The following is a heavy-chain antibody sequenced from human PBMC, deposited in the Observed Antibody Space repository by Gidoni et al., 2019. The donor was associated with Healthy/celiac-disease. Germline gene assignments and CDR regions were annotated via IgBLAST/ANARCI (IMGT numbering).Heavy chain of an antibody. CDR2: ISGSGGST. Sequence: EVQLLESGGGLVQPGGSLRLSCAASGFTFSSYAMSWVRQAPGKGLGGVSAISGSGGSTYYADSVKGRFTISRDNSKNTLYLQMNSLRAEDTAVYYCANNPRGYSGYGNYYYGMDVWGQGTTVTVSS. V-gene: IGHV3-23*01. CDR1: GFTFSSYA. J-gene: IGHJ6*02. CDR3: ANNPRGYSGYGNYYYGMDV. D-gene: IGHD5-12*01.